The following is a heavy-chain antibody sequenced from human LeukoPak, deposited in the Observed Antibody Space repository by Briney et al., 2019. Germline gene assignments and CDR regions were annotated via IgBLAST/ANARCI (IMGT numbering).Heavy chain of an antibody. CDR3: ARTQWMGYYFDY. Sequence: PGGSLRLSCAASGFTFGDYYMSWIRQAPGKGLEWVSYISSSSSYTNYADSVKGRFTISRDNAKNSLYLQMNSLRAEDTAVYYCARTQWMGYYFDYWGQGTLVTVSS. CDR1: GFTFGDYY. CDR2: ISSSSSYT. D-gene: IGHD6-19*01. J-gene: IGHJ4*02. V-gene: IGHV3-11*03.